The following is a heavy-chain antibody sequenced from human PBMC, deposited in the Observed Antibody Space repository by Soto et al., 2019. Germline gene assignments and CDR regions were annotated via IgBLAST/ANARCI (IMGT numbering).Heavy chain of an antibody. CDR1: GYTLTSYD. Sequence: ASVKVYCKASGYTLTSYDINWVRQATGQGLEWMGWMNPNSGNTGYAQKFQGRVTMTRNTSISTAYMELSSLRSEDTAVYYCPRGNIILGPAATVYYYYGMDVCGQGTTVTVSS. V-gene: IGHV1-8*01. J-gene: IGHJ6*02. D-gene: IGHD2-2*01. CDR2: MNPNSGNT. CDR3: PRGNIILGPAATVYYYYGMDV.